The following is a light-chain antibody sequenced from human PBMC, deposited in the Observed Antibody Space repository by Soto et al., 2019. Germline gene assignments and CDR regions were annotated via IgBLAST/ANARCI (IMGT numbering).Light chain of an antibody. J-gene: IGLJ3*02. CDR2: RND. CDR3: AAWDDSLSAWV. V-gene: IGLV1-47*01. CDR1: SSNIGSNY. Sequence: QSVLTQPPSVSATPGQRVTISCSGSSSNIGSNYVYWYQQLPGTAPKLLIYRNDQRPSGVPDRFSGSKSGTSASLAISGLRSEDEADYYCAAWDDSLSAWVFGGGTKPTVL.